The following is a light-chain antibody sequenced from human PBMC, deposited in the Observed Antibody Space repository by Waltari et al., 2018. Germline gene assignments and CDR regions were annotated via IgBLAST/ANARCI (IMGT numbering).Light chain of an antibody. CDR2: QVS. V-gene: IGKV2-30*02. J-gene: IGKJ1*01. Sequence: VEMTQPPLTLPVTLGQPAPISCRSTQSLVHTDGSTYVSWYHQRPGQSPRRLIYQVSKRDSGVPDRFSGSGSGTDFTLDISRVEAEDLGFYYCMQAKFWPWTFGQGTEVEIK. CDR1: QSLVHTDGSTY. CDR3: MQAKFWPWT.